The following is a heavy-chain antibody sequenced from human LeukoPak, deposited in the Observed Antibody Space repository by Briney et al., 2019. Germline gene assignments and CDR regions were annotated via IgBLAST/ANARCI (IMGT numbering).Heavy chain of an antibody. CDR2: ISSSSSTI. CDR1: GFTFSSYS. CDR3: ARDDDGSYRYTLNYFDY. D-gene: IGHD3-16*02. Sequence: PGGSLRLSCAASGFTFSSYSMNWVRQAPGKGLEWVSYISSSSSTIYYADSVKGRFTISRDNAKNSLYLQMNSLRAEDTAVYYCARDDDGSYRYTLNYFDYWGQGTLVTVSS. J-gene: IGHJ4*02. V-gene: IGHV3-48*01.